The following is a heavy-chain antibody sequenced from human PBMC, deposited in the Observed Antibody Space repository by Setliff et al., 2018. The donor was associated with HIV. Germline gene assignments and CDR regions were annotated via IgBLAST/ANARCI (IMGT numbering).Heavy chain of an antibody. CDR3: ARGGSLFTMTTHPFDI. CDR1: NYTLINYG. Sequence: ASVKVSCKASNYTLINYGVSWVRQAPGQGLEWMGWIGSYSGYTIYAQKLQGRVTMTTDTSTSTGYMELRSLRSDDTAMYYCARGGSLFTMTTHPFDIWGQGTMVTVSS. V-gene: IGHV1-18*01. CDR2: IGSYSGYT. D-gene: IGHD3-22*01. J-gene: IGHJ3*02.